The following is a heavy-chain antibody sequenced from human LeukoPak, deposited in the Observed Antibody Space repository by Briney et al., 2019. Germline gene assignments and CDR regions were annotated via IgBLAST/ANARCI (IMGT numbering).Heavy chain of an antibody. V-gene: IGHV4-34*01. Sequence: SETLSLTCAVYGGPFSGHYWRWIRQPPGKGLEWIGEINHSGSANYSPSLKSRVTLSVDTSKNQFSLKLSSVTAADTAVYYCARGRGSLGSLYYYYYMDVWGKGTTVTVSS. CDR3: ARGRGSLGSLYYYYYMDV. CDR2: INHSGSA. J-gene: IGHJ6*03. CDR1: GGPFSGHY. D-gene: IGHD3-16*01.